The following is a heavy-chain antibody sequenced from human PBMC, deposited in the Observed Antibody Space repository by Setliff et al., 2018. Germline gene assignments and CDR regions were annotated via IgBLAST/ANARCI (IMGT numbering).Heavy chain of an antibody. CDR2: INEDGGVT. Sequence: GSLRLSCVASGFTFSRYWMHWVRQVPGKGLVWVSRINEDGGVTNYADPVKGRFTISRDNSKNTIYLQMNSLRAEDTAVYYCARLALTGYDSSGYYYALEYYYYMDVWGKGTTVTVSS. V-gene: IGHV3-74*01. CDR1: GFTFSRYW. D-gene: IGHD3-22*01. J-gene: IGHJ6*03. CDR3: ARLALTGYDSSGYYYALEYYYYMDV.